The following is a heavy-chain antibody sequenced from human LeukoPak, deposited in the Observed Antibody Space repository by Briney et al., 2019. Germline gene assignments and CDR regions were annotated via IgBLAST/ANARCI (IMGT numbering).Heavy chain of an antibody. V-gene: IGHV4-30-4*01. J-gene: IGHJ3*02. CDR3: ARDNTYYDILTGGRAFDI. CDR1: GGSISSGDYY. CDR2: IYYSGST. D-gene: IGHD3-9*01. Sequence: SETLSLTCTVSGGSISSGDYYWSWIRQPPGKGLEWIGYIYYSGSTYYNPSLKSRVTISVDTSKNQFSLKLSSVTAADTAVYYCARDNTYYDILTGGRAFDIWGQGTMVTVSS.